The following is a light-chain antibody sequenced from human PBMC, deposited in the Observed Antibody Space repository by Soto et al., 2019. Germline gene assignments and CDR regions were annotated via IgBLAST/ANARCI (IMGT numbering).Light chain of an antibody. V-gene: IGLV2-14*01. CDR2: EVS. J-gene: IGLJ1*01. Sequence: QSALTQPASVSGSPGQSITISCTGTSSDVGGYNYVSWYQQHPGKDPKLMIYEVSNRPSGVSNRISGSKSGNTASLTISGLQAENEADYYSSSYTSSSTLVFGTGTKLTVL. CDR1: SSDVGGYNY. CDR3: SSYTSSSTLV.